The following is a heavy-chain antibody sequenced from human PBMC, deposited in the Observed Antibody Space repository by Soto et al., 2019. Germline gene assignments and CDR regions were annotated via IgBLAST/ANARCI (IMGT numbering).Heavy chain of an antibody. CDR3: ATLPLPKHYYYYGMDV. V-gene: IGHV3-33*01. Sequence: SLRLSCAASGFTFSSYGMHWVRQAPGKGLEWVAVIWYDGSNKYYADSVKGRFTISRDNSKNTLYLQMNSLRAEDTAVYYCATLPLPKHYYYYGMDVWGQGTTVTV. CDR2: IWYDGSNK. J-gene: IGHJ6*02. CDR1: GFTFSSYG.